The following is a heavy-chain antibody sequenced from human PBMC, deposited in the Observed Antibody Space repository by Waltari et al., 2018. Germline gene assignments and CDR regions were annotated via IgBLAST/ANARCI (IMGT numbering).Heavy chain of an antibody. CDR2: ISTDGRTV. Sequence: QVQLVESGGGVVQPGGSLRLSCAASGFTFSSYDLHWVRQAPGKGLEWVAVISTDGRTVFYADSVEGRFTISRDNSKSTLYLQLNSLRTEDTAVYYCARDPKLSRPDYFDYWGQGTLVTVSS. CDR3: ARDPKLSRPDYFDY. V-gene: IGHV3-30*01. J-gene: IGHJ4*02. CDR1: GFTFSSYD.